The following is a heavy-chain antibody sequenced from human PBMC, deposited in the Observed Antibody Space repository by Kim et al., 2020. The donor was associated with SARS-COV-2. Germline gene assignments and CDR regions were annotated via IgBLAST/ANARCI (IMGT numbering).Heavy chain of an antibody. D-gene: IGHD6-13*01. CDR3: ASGAAAGTLRGLYYYGMDV. CDR2: ISSSSSYI. Sequence: GGSLRLSCAASGFTFSSYSMNWVRQAPGKGLEWVSSISSSSSYIYYADSVKGRFTISRDNAKNSLYLQMNSLRAEDTAVYYCASGAAAGTLRGLYYYGMDVWGQGTTVTVSS. V-gene: IGHV3-21*01. CDR1: GFTFSSYS. J-gene: IGHJ6*02.